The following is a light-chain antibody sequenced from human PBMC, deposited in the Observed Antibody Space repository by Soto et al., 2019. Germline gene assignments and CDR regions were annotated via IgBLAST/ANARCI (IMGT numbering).Light chain of an antibody. Sequence: EIVLTQSPATLSLSPGERATLSCRASQSITRYLGWYQQKPGQPPRLLIYDASNRATGVPARFSGSGSGTDFSLTISSPEPEDFAVYYCQQRVNWPLTFGGGTKVEIK. CDR2: DAS. V-gene: IGKV3-11*01. CDR3: QQRVNWPLT. J-gene: IGKJ4*01. CDR1: QSITRY.